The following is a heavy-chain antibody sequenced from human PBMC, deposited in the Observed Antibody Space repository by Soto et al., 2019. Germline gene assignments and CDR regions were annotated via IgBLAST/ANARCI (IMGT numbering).Heavy chain of an antibody. D-gene: IGHD2-15*01. CDR2: ISSGSTYI. CDR1: GFTFSNYR. CDR3: VRDLRYCTGASCYPNFDY. J-gene: IGHJ4*02. Sequence: GGSLRLSCAASGFTFSNYRMNWVRQAPGKGLEWVSSISSGSTYIYYADSLKGRFTISRDNAKNSLYLQMNSLRVEDTAVYYCVRDLRYCTGASCYPNFDYWGQGTRVTVSS. V-gene: IGHV3-21*01.